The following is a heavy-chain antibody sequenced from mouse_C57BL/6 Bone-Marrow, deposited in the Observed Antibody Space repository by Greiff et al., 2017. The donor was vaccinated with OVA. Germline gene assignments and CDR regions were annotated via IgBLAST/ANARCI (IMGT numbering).Heavy chain of an antibody. J-gene: IGHJ4*01. D-gene: IGHD2-3*01. V-gene: IGHV5-9*01. Sequence: EVQRVESGGGLVKPGGSLKLSCAASGFTFSSYTMSWVRQTPEKRLEWVATISGGGGNTYYPDSVKGRFTISRDNAKNTLYLQMSSLRSEDTALYYCARHDHVDSDGYYPYYAMDYWGQGTSVTVSS. CDR3: ARHDHVDSDGYYPYYAMDY. CDR2: ISGGGGNT. CDR1: GFTFSSYT.